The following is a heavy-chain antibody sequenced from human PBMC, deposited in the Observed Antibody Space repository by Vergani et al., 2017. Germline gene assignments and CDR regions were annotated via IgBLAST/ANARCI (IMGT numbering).Heavy chain of an antibody. CDR2: LSTTGGA. J-gene: IGHJ4*02. CDR3: ARMGGYDECDAFRIGYFDS. V-gene: IGHV4-4*09. D-gene: IGHD3-22*01. CDR1: GVSVTAYN. Sequence: QAQLQESGPGLVKPSETLSLTCHVFGVSVTAYNCNWIRQAPGKGLEWIGSLSTTGGATHASHNPSLKSRVSISVDTSKSQFSLRLTSVTAADSAIYYCARMGGYDECDAFRIGYFDSWGPGILVTVSS.